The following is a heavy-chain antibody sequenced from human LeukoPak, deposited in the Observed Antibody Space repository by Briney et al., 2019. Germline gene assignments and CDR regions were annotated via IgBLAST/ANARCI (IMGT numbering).Heavy chain of an antibody. CDR1: GFTFSSYG. J-gene: IGHJ4*02. CDR3: ARVGDSSGYYGYYFDY. CDR2: IWYDGSNK. D-gene: IGHD3-22*01. Sequence: PGRSLRLSCAASGFTFSSYGMHWVRQAPGKGLEWVAVIWYDGSNKYYADSVKGRFTISRDNSKNTLYLQMNSLRAEDTAVYYCARVGDSSGYYGYYFDYWGQGTLVTVSS. V-gene: IGHV3-33*01.